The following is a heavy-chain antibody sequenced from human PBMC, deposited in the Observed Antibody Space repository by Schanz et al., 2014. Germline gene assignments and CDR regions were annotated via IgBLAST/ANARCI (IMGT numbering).Heavy chain of an antibody. V-gene: IGHV1-69*09. J-gene: IGHJ5*02. D-gene: IGHD5-12*01. CDR2: IISILGIP. CDR3: ARGPLGTSP. CDR1: GYRFIGYY. Sequence: QVLLVQSGAEVKKPGASVKVSCKASGYRFIGYYVHWVRQAPGQGLEWMGRIISILGIPNYAQKFQGRVTFTADKSTSTAYMELSSLKSEDTAVYYCARGPLGTSPWGQGTLVTVSS.